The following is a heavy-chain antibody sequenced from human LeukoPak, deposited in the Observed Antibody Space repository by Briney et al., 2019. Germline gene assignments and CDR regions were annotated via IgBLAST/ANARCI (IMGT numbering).Heavy chain of an antibody. D-gene: IGHD3-22*01. J-gene: IGHJ6*02. CDR2: IYYSGST. CDR1: GGSISSGGYY. Sequence: PSETLSLTCTVSGGSISSGGYYWSWIRQYPGRGLEWIGYIYYSGSTYYNPSLKSRVTISVDTSKNQFSLKLSSVTAADTAVYYCARDRPYYYDSRSGMDVWGQGTTVTVSS. CDR3: ARDRPYYYDSRSGMDV. V-gene: IGHV4-31*03.